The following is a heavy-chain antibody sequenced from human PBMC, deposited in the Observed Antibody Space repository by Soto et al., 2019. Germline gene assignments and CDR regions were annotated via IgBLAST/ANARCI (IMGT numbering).Heavy chain of an antibody. CDR1: GGSISSSSYY. Sequence: SETLSLTCTVSGGSISSSSYYWGWIRQPPGKGLEWIGSIYYSGSTYYNPSLKSRVTISVDTSKNQFSLKLSSVTAADTAVYYCANRPRYSCGSDWYFDLWGRGTLVTVSS. D-gene: IGHD5-18*01. CDR3: ANRPRYSCGSDWYFDL. CDR2: IYYSGST. J-gene: IGHJ2*01. V-gene: IGHV4-39*01.